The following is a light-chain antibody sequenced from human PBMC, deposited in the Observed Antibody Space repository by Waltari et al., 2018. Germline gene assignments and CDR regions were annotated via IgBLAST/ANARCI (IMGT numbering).Light chain of an antibody. CDR2: SAS. J-gene: IGKJ2*01. Sequence: ETLLTQSPGTLSLSPGERATLSCRAGLGVSTTYLAWYQQKPGQAPRLLIYSASSRAAGIPTRFSGSGFGTDFTLTINRLEPEDSAVYYCQQYGSSPFTFGQGTKLEIK. V-gene: IGKV3-20*01. CDR3: QQYGSSPFT. CDR1: LGVSTTY.